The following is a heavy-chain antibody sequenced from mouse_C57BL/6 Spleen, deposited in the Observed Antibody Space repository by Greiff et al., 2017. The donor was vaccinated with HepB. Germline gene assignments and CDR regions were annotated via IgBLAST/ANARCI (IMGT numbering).Heavy chain of an antibody. CDR3: ARDYYGSSSHFDY. CDR1: GYAFTNYL. Sequence: QVQLQQSGAELVRPGTSVKVSCKASGYAFTNYLIEWVKQRPGQGLEWIGVINPGSGGTNYNEKFKGKATLTADKSSSTAYMQLSSLTSEDSAVYFCARDYYGSSSHFDYWGQGTTLIVSS. CDR2: INPGSGGT. V-gene: IGHV1-54*01. D-gene: IGHD1-1*01. J-gene: IGHJ2*01.